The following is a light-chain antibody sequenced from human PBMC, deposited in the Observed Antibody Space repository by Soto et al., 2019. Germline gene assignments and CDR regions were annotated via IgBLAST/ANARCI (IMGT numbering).Light chain of an antibody. CDR3: QQRSNGPIT. V-gene: IGKV3-11*01. CDR1: QSVSSY. J-gene: IGKJ4*01. CDR2: DAS. Sequence: EIVLTQSPATLSLSPGERATLSCRASQSVSSYLAWYQQKPGQAPRLLIYDASNRATGIPARFSGSGSGTDFPPTISSLEPEDFAVYYCQQRSNGPITFGGGTKVEIK.